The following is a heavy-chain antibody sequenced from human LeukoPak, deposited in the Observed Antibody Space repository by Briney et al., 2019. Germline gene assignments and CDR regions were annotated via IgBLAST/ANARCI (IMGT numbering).Heavy chain of an antibody. J-gene: IGHJ4*02. D-gene: IGHD1-7*01. V-gene: IGHV1-18*01. CDR1: GYTFTSYG. Sequence: ASVKVSCKASGYTFTSYGISWVRQAPGQGLEWMGWISAYNGNTNYAQKLQGRVTMTTDTSTSTAYMELRSLRSDDTAVYYCARGIMGYNWNYGRGRYFDYWGQGTLVTVSS. CDR3: ARGIMGYNWNYGRGRYFDY. CDR2: ISAYNGNT.